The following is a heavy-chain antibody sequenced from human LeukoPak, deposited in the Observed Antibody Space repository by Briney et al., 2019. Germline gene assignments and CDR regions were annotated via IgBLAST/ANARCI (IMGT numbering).Heavy chain of an antibody. Sequence: SETLSLTCSVSGGSISSSSSYWGWIRQSPGKGLEWIGSLHYRGSTYYNPSLKSRVTISVDTSKNQFSLKLSSVTAADTAVYYCASPKITMSEYFQHWGQGTLVIVSS. CDR1: GGSISSSSSY. CDR2: LHYRGST. D-gene: IGHD3-10*02. J-gene: IGHJ1*01. V-gene: IGHV4-39*07. CDR3: ASPKITMSEYFQH.